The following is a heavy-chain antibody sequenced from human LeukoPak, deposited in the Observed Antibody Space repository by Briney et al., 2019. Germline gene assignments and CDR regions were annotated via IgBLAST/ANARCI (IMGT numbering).Heavy chain of an antibody. D-gene: IGHD2-21*02. CDR1: GGSFSGYY. J-gene: IGHJ6*02. Sequence: SETLSLTCAVYGGSFSGYYWSWIRQPPGKGLGWIGEINHSGSTNYNPSLKSRVTVSVDTSKNQFSLKLSSVTAADTAVYYWARAGHYFGGDRSQRYGMDVWGQGTTVTVSS. V-gene: IGHV4-34*01. CDR3: ARAGHYFGGDRSQRYGMDV. CDR2: INHSGST.